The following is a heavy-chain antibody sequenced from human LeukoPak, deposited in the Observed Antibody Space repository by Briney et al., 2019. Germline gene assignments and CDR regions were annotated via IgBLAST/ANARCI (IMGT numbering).Heavy chain of an antibody. CDR2: INPNRGVT. CDR3: ASELTETRYCSSTSCPTSMDV. Sequence: ASVKVSCKASGYTFTGYYMHWVRQAPGQGLEWMGWINPNRGVTKYAQKFQGRVTMTRDTSISTAYMELSRLRSDDTAVYYCASELTETRYCSSTSCPTSMDVWGKGTTVTVSS. D-gene: IGHD2-2*01. V-gene: IGHV1-2*02. J-gene: IGHJ6*03. CDR1: GYTFTGYY.